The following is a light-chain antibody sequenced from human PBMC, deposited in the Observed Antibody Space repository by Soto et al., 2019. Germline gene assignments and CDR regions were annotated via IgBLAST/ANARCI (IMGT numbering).Light chain of an antibody. Sequence: GDRVTITCRASESVTIWLAWYQQKPGKAPRLLIYDASTLEGGVTSRFSASGSGTEFTLTISSLQPDDFATYYCAQYDSRSPWTFGQGTKIEIK. V-gene: IGKV1-5*01. CDR1: ESVTIW. CDR2: DAS. J-gene: IGKJ1*01. CDR3: AQYDSRSPWT.